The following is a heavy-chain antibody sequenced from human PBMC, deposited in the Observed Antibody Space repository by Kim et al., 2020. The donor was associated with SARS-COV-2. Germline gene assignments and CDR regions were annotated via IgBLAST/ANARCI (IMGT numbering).Heavy chain of an antibody. CDR2: IYSGGSST. D-gene: IGHD4-17*01. Sequence: GGSLRLSCAAPGFTFSSYAMSWVRQAPGKGLEWVSVIYSGGSSTYYADSVKGRFTISRDNSKNTPYLQMNSRRAEDTAVYYCAKDRNDYGDYEASGWFDPWGQGTLVTVSS. J-gene: IGHJ5*02. CDR3: AKDRNDYGDYEASGWFDP. V-gene: IGHV3-23*03. CDR1: GFTFSSYA.